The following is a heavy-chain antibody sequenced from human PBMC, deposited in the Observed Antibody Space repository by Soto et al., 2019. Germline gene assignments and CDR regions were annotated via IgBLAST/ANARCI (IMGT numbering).Heavy chain of an antibody. D-gene: IGHD1-1*01. V-gene: IGHV3-30-3*01. CDR3: ARDYNGDYLDY. Sequence: QVQLVESGGGVVQPGRSLRLSCAASGFTFSTYAMHWVRQAPGKGLEWVAVISYDGTNKYYADSVKGRFTISRDNSKNTLYLQMNSLRAEDTDVYYCARDYNGDYLDYWGQGTLVTVSS. J-gene: IGHJ4*02. CDR1: GFTFSTYA. CDR2: ISYDGTNK.